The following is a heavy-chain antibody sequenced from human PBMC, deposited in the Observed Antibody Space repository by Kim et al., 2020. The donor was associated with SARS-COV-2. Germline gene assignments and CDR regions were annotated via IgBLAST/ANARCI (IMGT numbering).Heavy chain of an antibody. V-gene: IGHV3-48*03. D-gene: IGHD3-3*01. CDR3: ARDFFLSSY. J-gene: IGHJ4*02. Sequence: GGSLRLSCAASGFTFSSYGMNWVRQAPGKGLEWVSYISGTGSTIHYADPVKGRFTISRDNAKNSLYLQMNSLRAEDTALYYCARDFFLSSYWGQGTLVTV. CDR2: ISGTGSTI. CDR1: GFTFSSYG.